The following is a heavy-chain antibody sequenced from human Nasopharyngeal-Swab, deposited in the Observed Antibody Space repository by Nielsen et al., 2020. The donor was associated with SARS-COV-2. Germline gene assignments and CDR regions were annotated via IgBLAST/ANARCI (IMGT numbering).Heavy chain of an antibody. CDR2: IYYSGST. CDR3: ARDQRSGWFDAFDI. D-gene: IGHD6-19*01. J-gene: IGHJ3*02. Sequence: WIRQPPGKGLEWIGYIYYSGSTNYNPSPKSRVTISVDTSKNQFSLKLSSVTAADTAVYYCARDQRSGWFDAFDIWGQGTIVTVSS. V-gene: IGHV4-59*01.